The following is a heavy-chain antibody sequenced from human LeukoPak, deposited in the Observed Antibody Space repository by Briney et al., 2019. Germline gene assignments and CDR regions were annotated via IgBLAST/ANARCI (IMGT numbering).Heavy chain of an antibody. CDR2: INAQSGGT. Sequence: ASVKDSCKASACNFISYYMHWVRRDPGEELEWRGWINAQSGGTDYAQKFQDRVTMTRDTTISTAYMELSRLRSDDTAVYYCARDGHGGNSFDYWGQGTLVTVSS. J-gene: IGHJ4*02. CDR3: ARDGHGGNSFDY. CDR1: ACNFISYY. V-gene: IGHV1-2*02. D-gene: IGHD4-23*01.